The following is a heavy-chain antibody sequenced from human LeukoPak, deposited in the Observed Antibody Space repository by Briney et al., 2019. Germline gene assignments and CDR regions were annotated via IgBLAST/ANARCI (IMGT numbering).Heavy chain of an antibody. CDR2: IKSKTDGGTT. D-gene: IGHD2-15*01. CDR3: TTEGYCSGGNCYSYDN. V-gene: IGHV3-15*01. CDR1: GFTFSSAW. J-gene: IGHJ4*02. Sequence: PGGSLRLSCAASGFTFSSAWLSWVRQAPGKGLEWVGRIKSKTDGGTTDYAAPVKGGFTISRDDSKNKLFLQMNSLKTEDTAVYYCTTEGYCSGGNCYSYDNWGQGTLVTVSS.